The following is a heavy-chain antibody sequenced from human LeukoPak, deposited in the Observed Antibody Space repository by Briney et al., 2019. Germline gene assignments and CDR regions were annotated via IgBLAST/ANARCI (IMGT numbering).Heavy chain of an antibody. V-gene: IGHV3-23*01. D-gene: IGHD3-3*01. CDR2: ISGKTGST. Sequence: TGGSLRLSCAASGFTFSIYAMSWVRQAPGKGLEWVSTISGKTGSTYYADSVKGRFTISRDNSENTLYLQMNSLRAEDTAVYHCAKGGLEWAYYHYYYLDVGGRGTTVTVSS. CDR1: GFTFSIYA. J-gene: IGHJ6*03. CDR3: AKGGLEWAYYHYYYLDV.